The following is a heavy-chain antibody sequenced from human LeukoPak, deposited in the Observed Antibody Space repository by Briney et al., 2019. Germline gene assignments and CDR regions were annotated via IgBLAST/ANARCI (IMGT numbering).Heavy chain of an antibody. CDR2: INHSGST. CDR3: ARGNHGYGPRRGADV. V-gene: IGHV4-34*01. CDR1: GGSFSGYY. D-gene: IGHD5-18*01. J-gene: IGHJ6*02. Sequence: SETLSLTCAVYGGSFSGYYWSWIRQPPGKGLEWIGEINHSGSTNYNPSLKSRVTISVDTSKNQFSLKLSSVTAADTAVYYCARGNHGYGPRRGADVWGQGTTVTVSS.